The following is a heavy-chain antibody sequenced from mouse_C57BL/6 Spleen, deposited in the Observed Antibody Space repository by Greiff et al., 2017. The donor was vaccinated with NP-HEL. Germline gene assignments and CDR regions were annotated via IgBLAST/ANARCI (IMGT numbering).Heavy chain of an antibody. CDR1: GYAFSSYW. Sequence: QVQLQQSGAELVKPGASVKISCKASGYAFSSYWMNWVKQRPGKGLEWIGQIYPGDGDTNYNRKFKGKATLTADKSSSTAYMQLSSLTSEDSAVYFGARGGTGWYFDVWGTGTTVTVSS. J-gene: IGHJ1*03. CDR3: ARGGTGWYFDV. V-gene: IGHV1-80*01. D-gene: IGHD3-3*01. CDR2: IYPGDGDT.